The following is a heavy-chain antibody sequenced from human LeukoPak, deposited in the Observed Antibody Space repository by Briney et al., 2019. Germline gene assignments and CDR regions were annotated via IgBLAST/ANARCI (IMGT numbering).Heavy chain of an antibody. Sequence: GGSLRLSCAASGFTFDDYAMHWVRQAPGKGLEWVSLISWDGGSTYYADSVKGRFTISRDNRKNSLYLQMNSLRAEDTALYYCAKGITRYYYYGMDVWGQGTTVTVSS. V-gene: IGHV3-43D*03. J-gene: IGHJ6*02. CDR2: ISWDGGST. CDR1: GFTFDDYA. CDR3: AKGITRYYYYGMDV. D-gene: IGHD1-1*01.